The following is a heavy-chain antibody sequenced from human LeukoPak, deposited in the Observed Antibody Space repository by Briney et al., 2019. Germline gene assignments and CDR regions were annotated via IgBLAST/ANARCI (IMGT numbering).Heavy chain of an antibody. D-gene: IGHD2-21*02. CDR1: GGSISSGGYY. CDR3: AALLGDGSIDY. CDR2: IYYSGST. V-gene: IGHV4-31*03. J-gene: IGHJ4*02. Sequence: SETLSLTCTVSGGSISSGGYYWSWIHQHPGKGLEWIGCIYYSGSTCYNPSLKSRVSISEDTSKNQFSLRLSSMTAADTAVYYCAALLGDGSIDYWGQGTLVTVSS.